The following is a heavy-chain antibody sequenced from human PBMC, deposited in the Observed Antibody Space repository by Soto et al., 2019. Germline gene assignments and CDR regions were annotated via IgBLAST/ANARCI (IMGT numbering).Heavy chain of an antibody. D-gene: IGHD3-3*01. CDR1: GGSISSGGYY. V-gene: IGHV4-31*03. Sequence: QVQLQESGPGLVKPSQTLSLTCTVSGGSISSGGYYWSWIRQHPGKGLEWIGYIYYSGSNYYNPSLKSRVTISVDTSKNQFSLKLSSVTAADTAVYDCERAPIDFWIDAFDIWGQGTMVTVSS. CDR2: IYYSGSN. J-gene: IGHJ3*02. CDR3: ERAPIDFWIDAFDI.